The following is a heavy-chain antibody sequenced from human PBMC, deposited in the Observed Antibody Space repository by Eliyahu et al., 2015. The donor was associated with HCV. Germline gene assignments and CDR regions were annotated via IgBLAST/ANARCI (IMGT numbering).Heavy chain of an antibody. V-gene: IGHV4-34*12. Sequence: QVQLQQWGAGLLKPSETLSLTCAVYGGSFSGYSWSWIRQPPGKGLEWIGEIIHGESTNYNPSLKSRVTISTDTSKSQFSLRLSSVTAADTAVYYCARLRGSYYWYFDLWGRGTLVIVSS. D-gene: IGHD1-26*01. CDR3: ARLRGSYYWYFDL. CDR1: GGSFSGYS. CDR2: IIHGEST. J-gene: IGHJ2*01.